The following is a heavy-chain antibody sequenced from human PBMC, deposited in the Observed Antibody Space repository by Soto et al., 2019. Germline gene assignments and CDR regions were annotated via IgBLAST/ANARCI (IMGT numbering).Heavy chain of an antibody. V-gene: IGHV3-23*01. CDR3: AREQYSMVRGVIHY. CDR2: FSGPGGGP. J-gene: IGHJ4*02. Sequence: GGSLRLSCAASGFTFSTYAMSWVRQAPGKGLEWVSSFSGPGGGPYYADSVKGRFTISRDDSKNTLYLQMNSLRAEDTAVYYCAREQYSMVRGVIHYWGQGTLVTVSS. CDR1: GFTFSTYA. D-gene: IGHD3-10*01.